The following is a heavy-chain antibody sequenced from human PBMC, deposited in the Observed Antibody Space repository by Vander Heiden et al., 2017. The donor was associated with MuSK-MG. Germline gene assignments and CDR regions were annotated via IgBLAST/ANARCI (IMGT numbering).Heavy chain of an antibody. Sequence: QVQLQQWGAGLLKPSETLSLTCAVYGGSFRGYYWSWIRQPPGKGLDWIGESNHSGSTNYTRSRKSRGTISLDTSNNQFAMKLSSVTAAETDVYDCEREHYYDSIGDYKAAFDIRGQGTMVTVYS. CDR2: SNHSGST. CDR1: GGSFRGYY. CDR3: EREHYYDSIGDYKAAFDI. J-gene: IGHJ3*02. D-gene: IGHD3-22*01. V-gene: IGHV4-34*01.